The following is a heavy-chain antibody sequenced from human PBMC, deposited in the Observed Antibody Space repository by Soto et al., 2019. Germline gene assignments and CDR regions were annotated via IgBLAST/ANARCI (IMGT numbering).Heavy chain of an antibody. V-gene: IGHV4-61*01. CDR2: INHTGGT. J-gene: IGHJ5*02. CDR3: ENRITVFGLLIPPFDP. Sequence: SETLSLTFTVSGGSVSSDTHYWTCIRQPPWKGLEWIGEINHTGGTHYNPSLKIRVTMSVDTSKNQFSLRLSSVTAADTDIYYCENRITVFGLLIPPFDPWGQGTQVTVYS. CDR1: GGSVSSDTHY. D-gene: IGHD3-3*01.